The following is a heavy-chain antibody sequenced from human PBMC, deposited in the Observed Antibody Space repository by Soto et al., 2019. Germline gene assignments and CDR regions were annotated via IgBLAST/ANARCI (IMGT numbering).Heavy chain of an antibody. CDR1: GFTFSGYA. D-gene: IGHD2-15*01. J-gene: IGHJ4*02. V-gene: IGHV3-23*01. Sequence: GGSLRLSCAASGFTFSGYAMSWVRQAPGKGLEWVSTISGGGGSSYFADSVKGRFIISRENSKNTLSLQMKSLRPDDTAVYYCAKGGCSGGSCYPLDSWGLGALVTVSS. CDR2: ISGGGGSS. CDR3: AKGGCSGGSCYPLDS.